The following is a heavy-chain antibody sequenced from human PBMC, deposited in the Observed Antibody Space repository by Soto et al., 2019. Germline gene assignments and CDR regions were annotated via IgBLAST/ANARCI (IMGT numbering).Heavy chain of an antibody. CDR1: GFTFSSYA. J-gene: IGHJ4*02. CDR3: AKDSYYYDSSGYYVHFDY. CDR2: ISGSGGST. D-gene: IGHD3-22*01. V-gene: IGHV3-23*01. Sequence: GGSLRLSCAASGFTFSSYAMSWVRQAPGKGLEWVSAISGSGGSTYYADSVKGRFTISRDNSKNTLYLQMNSLRAEDTAVYYCAKDSYYYDSSGYYVHFDYWGQGTLVTVSS.